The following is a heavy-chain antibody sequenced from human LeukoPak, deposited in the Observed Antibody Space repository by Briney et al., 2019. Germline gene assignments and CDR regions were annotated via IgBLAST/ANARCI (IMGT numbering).Heavy chain of an antibody. CDR2: INADGSTA. CDR1: GFTFGNSW. CDR3: VVVVEPPDSDGFDV. Sequence: GGSLRLSCAASGFTFGNSWVHWVRQAPGKGLVWVSLINADGSTATYADSVKGRFTISRDNARNTLSLQMNSLTIEDTAVYYCVVVVEPPDSDGFDVWGQGTMITISS. D-gene: IGHD1-14*01. J-gene: IGHJ3*01. V-gene: IGHV3-74*01.